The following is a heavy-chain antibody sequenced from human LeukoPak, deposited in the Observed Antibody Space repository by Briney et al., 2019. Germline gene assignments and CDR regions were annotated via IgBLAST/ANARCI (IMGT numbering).Heavy chain of an antibody. J-gene: IGHJ4*02. D-gene: IGHD3-10*01. V-gene: IGHV2-5*02. Sequence: SGPTLVKPTQTLTLTCTFSGFSLSTSGVGVGWIPPPPGKALEWLALIYWDDDKRYSPSLKSRLTITKDTSKNQVVLTMTNMDPVDTATYYCAHNYGSGSYYAHYFDYWGQGTLVTVSS. CDR1: GFSLSTSGVG. CDR3: AHNYGSGSYYAHYFDY. CDR2: IYWDDDK.